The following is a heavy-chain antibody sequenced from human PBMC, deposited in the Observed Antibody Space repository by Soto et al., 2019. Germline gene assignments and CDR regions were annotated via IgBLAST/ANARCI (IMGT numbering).Heavy chain of an antibody. V-gene: IGHV1-69*13. J-gene: IGHJ5*02. CDR1: GGTFSSYA. D-gene: IGHD6-13*01. CDR2: IIPIFGTA. Sequence: GASVKVSCKASGGTFSSYAISWVRQAPGQGLEWMGGIIPIFGTANYAQKFQGRVTITADESTGTAYMELSSLRSEDTAVYYCARDPAAAASAWFDPWGQGTLVTVSS. CDR3: ARDPAAAASAWFDP.